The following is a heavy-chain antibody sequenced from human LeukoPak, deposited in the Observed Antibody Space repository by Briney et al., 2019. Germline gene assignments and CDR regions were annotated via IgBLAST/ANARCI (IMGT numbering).Heavy chain of an antibody. CDR3: VKGLYTIDY. CDR2: ISAGGT. D-gene: IGHD2-2*02. Sequence: GGTLRLSCAASGFTFSNFAMNWVRQAPGKGLEWVSAISAGGTFYADFVKGRFTISRDNSKNTLYLQMNSLRVDDTAVYYCVKGLYTIDYWGQGTLVTVSS. CDR1: GFTFSNFA. V-gene: IGHV3-23*01. J-gene: IGHJ4*02.